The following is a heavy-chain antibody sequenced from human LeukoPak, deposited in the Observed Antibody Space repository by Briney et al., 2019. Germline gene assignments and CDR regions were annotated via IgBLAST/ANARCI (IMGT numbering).Heavy chain of an antibody. CDR3: ARAPQWLLPYFDY. J-gene: IGHJ4*02. CDR1: GGTFSSYA. D-gene: IGHD3-22*01. CDR2: IIPIFGTA. V-gene: IGHV1-69*13. Sequence: SVKVSCKASGGTFSSYAISWVRQVPGQGLEWMGGIIPIFGTANYAQKFQGRVTITADESTSTAYMELSSLRSEDTAVYYCARAPQWLLPYFDYWGQGTLVTVSS.